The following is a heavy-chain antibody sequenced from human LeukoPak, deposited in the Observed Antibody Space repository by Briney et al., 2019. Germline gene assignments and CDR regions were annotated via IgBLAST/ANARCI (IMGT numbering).Heavy chain of an antibody. CDR3: ANAPTGTYRFDY. Sequence: GGSLRLSCAASGFTFSSYWMSWVRQAPGKGLEWVSTISDTGGFTFYADSVKGRFTISRDNSKNTLYLQMNSLRADDTAVYYCANAPTGTYRFDYWGQGTLVTVSS. CDR1: GFTFSSYW. V-gene: IGHV3-23*01. CDR2: ISDTGGFT. D-gene: IGHD4-17*01. J-gene: IGHJ4*02.